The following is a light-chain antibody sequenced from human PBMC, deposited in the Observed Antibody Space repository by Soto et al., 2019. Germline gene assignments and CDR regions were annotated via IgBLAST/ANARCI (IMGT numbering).Light chain of an antibody. CDR1: SSDVGSYNL. CDR2: VVS. CDR3: CSYGGSYV. V-gene: IGLV2-23*02. Sequence: QSVLTQPASVSGSPGQSITISCTGTSSDVGSYNLVSWYQQHPGKAPKVMIYVVSKRPSGVSNRFSGSKSGNTASLTISGLQAEDEADYYCCSYGGSYVFGPGTKVTVL. J-gene: IGLJ1*01.